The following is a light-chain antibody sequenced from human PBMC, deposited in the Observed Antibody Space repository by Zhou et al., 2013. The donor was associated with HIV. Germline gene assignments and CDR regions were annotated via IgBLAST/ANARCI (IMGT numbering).Light chain of an antibody. CDR3: LQHKTYPYT. CDR1: QDISNY. CDR2: AAS. Sequence: DIQLTQSPSAMSASIGDRVTLTCRASQDISNYLAWFQQKPGQVPKRLIFAASSLVSGVPSRFSGSGSGTEFTLTINSLQPEDFATYYCLQHKTYPYTFGRGPRCRSN. V-gene: IGKV1-17*03. J-gene: IGKJ2*01.